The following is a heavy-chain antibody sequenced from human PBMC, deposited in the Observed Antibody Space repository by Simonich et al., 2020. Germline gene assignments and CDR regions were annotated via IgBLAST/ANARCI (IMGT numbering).Heavy chain of an antibody. CDR2: LSYVGSNK. CDR3: AREGAGNDAFDI. V-gene: IGHV3-30*07. D-gene: IGHD1-26*01. Sequence: QVQLVESGGGGVQPGRSLRLSCAASGFTFSSYAMHWVRQAPGRGREGVAVLSYVGSNKYSADSVKGRFTIARDNSKNTLYLQMNSLRAEDTAVYYCAREGAGNDAFDIWGQGTMVTVSS. J-gene: IGHJ3*02. CDR1: GFTFSSYA.